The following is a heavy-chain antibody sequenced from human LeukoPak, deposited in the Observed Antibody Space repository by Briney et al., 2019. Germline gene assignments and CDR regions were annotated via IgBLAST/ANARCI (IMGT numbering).Heavy chain of an antibody. CDR2: IYYSGST. D-gene: IGHD2-2*01. V-gene: IGHV4-59*01. J-gene: IGHJ4*02. CDR3: ASEYCSSVSCRFDY. Sequence: SETLSLTCTVSGGSISGYYWSWIRQPPGKGREWIGYIYYSGSTNYNPSLKSRVLISVDTSKNQFSLKLSSVTAADTAVYYCASEYCSSVSCRFDYWGQGTLVTVSS. CDR1: GGSISGYY.